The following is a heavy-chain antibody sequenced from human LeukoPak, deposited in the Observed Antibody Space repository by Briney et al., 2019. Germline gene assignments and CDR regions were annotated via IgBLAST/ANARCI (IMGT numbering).Heavy chain of an antibody. Sequence: ASVNVSFKASGYTFTSYYMHWVRQAPGQGLEWMGLINPSGGSTSYAQKFQGRVTMTRDTSTSTVYMELSSLRSEDTAVYYCARVGSIAVAGTLRYNWFDPWGQGTLVTVSS. CDR1: GYTFTSYY. V-gene: IGHV1-46*01. J-gene: IGHJ5*02. CDR3: ARVGSIAVAGTLRYNWFDP. D-gene: IGHD6-19*01. CDR2: INPSGGST.